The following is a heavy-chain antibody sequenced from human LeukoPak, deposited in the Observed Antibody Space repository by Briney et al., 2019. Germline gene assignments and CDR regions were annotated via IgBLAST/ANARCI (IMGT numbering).Heavy chain of an antibody. J-gene: IGHJ3*02. D-gene: IGHD3-16*01. V-gene: IGHV3-21*01. CDR1: GFTFSTYS. Sequence: TGGSLRLSCAASGFTFSTYSMNWVRQAPGKGLEWLSSISSSGTKIYYADSVKGRFTISRDNARNSVYLQMNSLRAEDTGVYYCARERSLGLRGVFDIWGQATMVTVSS. CDR2: ISSSGTKI. CDR3: ARERSLGLRGVFDI.